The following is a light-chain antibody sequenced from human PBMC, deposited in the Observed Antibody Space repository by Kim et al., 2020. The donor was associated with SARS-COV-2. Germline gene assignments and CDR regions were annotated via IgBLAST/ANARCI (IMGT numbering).Light chain of an antibody. CDR2: DDT. V-gene: IGLV2-11*01. Sequence: GQSGTISCTGASSDVGAYKDVSWYQHHADRAPRLMIYDDTERPSGVPDRFSGSKSGSTASLTISGLRTEDEADYFCCSYAGSHTYVFGTGTKVTVL. CDR3: CSYAGSHTYV. CDR1: SSDVGAYKD. J-gene: IGLJ1*01.